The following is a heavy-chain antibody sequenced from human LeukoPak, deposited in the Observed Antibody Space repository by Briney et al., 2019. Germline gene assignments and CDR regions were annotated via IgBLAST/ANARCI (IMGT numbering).Heavy chain of an antibody. D-gene: IGHD3/OR15-3a*01. CDR2: IYSGGST. Sequence: GGSLRLSCAVSGFTVSSNYMSWVRQAPGKELEWVSVIYSGGSTHYADSVKGRFTISTDNSKNTLFLQMNSLRAEDTAVYYCARADGTGGPYDYWGQGTLVTVSS. CDR3: ARADGTGGPYDY. J-gene: IGHJ4*02. CDR1: GFTVSSNY. V-gene: IGHV3-53*01.